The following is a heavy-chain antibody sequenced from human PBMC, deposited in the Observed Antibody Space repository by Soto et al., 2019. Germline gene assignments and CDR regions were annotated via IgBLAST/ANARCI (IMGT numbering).Heavy chain of an antibody. J-gene: IGHJ4*02. D-gene: IGHD3-16*02. Sequence: SVKVSCKASGGTFSSYAISWVRQAPGQGLEWMGGIIPIFGTANYAQKFQGRVTITADESTSTAYMELSSLRSEDTAVYYCARTTYYDYVWGSYRTYYFDYWGQGTLVTVSS. CDR1: GGTFSSYA. CDR3: ARTTYYDYVWGSYRTYYFDY. V-gene: IGHV1-69*13. CDR2: IIPIFGTA.